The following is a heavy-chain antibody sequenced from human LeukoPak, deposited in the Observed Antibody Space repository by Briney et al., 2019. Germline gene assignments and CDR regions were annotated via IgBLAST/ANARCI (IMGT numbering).Heavy chain of an antibody. D-gene: IGHD1-26*01. CDR3: ARVLYSGYLDY. V-gene: IGHV4-34*01. J-gene: IGHJ4*02. CDR1: GGSFSGYY. CDR2: INHSGST. Sequence: PSETLSLTCAVYGGSFSGYYWSWIRQPPGKGLEWIGEINHSGSTNYNPSLKSRVTIPVDTSKNQFSLKLSSVTAADTAVYYCARVLYSGYLDYWGQGTLVTVSS.